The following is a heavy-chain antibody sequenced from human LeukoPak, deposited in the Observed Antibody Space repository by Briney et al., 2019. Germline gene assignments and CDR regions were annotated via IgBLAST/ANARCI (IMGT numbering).Heavy chain of an antibody. J-gene: IGHJ4*02. CDR3: ARIRPLHYDFWSGYENYFDY. Sequence: EASVKVSCKASGYTFTSYGISWVRQAPGQGLEWMGWISAYNGNTNYAQKLQGRVTMTTDTSTSTAYMELRSLRSDDTAVYYCARIRPLHYDFWSGYENYFDYWGQGTLVTVSS. CDR2: ISAYNGNT. V-gene: IGHV1-18*01. D-gene: IGHD3-3*01. CDR1: GYTFTSYG.